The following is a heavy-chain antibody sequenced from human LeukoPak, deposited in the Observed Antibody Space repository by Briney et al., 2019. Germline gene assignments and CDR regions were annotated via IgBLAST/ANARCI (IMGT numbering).Heavy chain of an antibody. CDR2: IYHSGST. CDR1: GGSISSSNW. CDR3: ARGAVAGSWYFDL. J-gene: IGHJ2*01. D-gene: IGHD6-19*01. V-gene: IGHV4-4*02. Sequence: SETLSLTCAVSGGSISSSNWWSWVRQPPGKGLEWIGEIYHSGSTNYNPSLKSRVTISVDKSKNQFSLKLSSVTAADTAVYYSARGAVAGSWYFDLWGRGTLVTVSS.